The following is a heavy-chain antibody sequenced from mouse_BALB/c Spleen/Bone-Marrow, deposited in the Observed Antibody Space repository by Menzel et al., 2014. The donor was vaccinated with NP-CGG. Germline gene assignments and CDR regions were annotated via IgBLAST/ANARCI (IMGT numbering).Heavy chain of an antibody. CDR3: ASYYYGSSGFAY. V-gene: IGHV14-3*02. CDR1: GFNIKDTY. CDR2: IDPANGNT. Sequence: VQLQQPGAELVKPGASVKSSCTASGFNIKDTYMHWVKQRPEQGLEWIGRIDPANGNTKYDPKFQGKATITADTSSNTAYLQLSSLTSEDTAVYYCASYYYGSSGFAYWGQGTLVTVSA. D-gene: IGHD1-1*01. J-gene: IGHJ3*01.